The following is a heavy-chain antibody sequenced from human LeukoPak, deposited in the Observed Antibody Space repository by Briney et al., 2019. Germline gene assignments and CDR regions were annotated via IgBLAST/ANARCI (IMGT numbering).Heavy chain of an antibody. V-gene: IGHV4-61*02. CDR2: IYTSGST. CDR1: GGSISSGSYY. D-gene: IGHD3-22*01. J-gene: IGHJ4*02. Sequence: SQTLSLTCTVSGGSISSGSYYWSWIRQPAGKGLEWLGRIYTSGSTNYNPSLKSRVTISVDTSKNQFSLKLSSVTAADTAVYYCARLGYGITMIVVVTYWGQGTLVTVSS. CDR3: ARLGYGITMIVVVTY.